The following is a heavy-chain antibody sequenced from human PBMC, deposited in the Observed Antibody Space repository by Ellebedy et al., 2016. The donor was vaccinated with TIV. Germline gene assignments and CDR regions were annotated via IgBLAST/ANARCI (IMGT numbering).Heavy chain of an antibody. Sequence: GESLKISXKGSGYSFTSYWIGWVRQLPGKGLEWMGIIYPGDSDTRYSPSFQGQVTISADKSISTAYLQWSSLKASDTAMYYCARQDDSSGYNWFDPWGQGTLVTVSS. V-gene: IGHV5-51*01. CDR2: IYPGDSDT. CDR1: GYSFTSYW. CDR3: ARQDDSSGYNWFDP. D-gene: IGHD3-22*01. J-gene: IGHJ5*02.